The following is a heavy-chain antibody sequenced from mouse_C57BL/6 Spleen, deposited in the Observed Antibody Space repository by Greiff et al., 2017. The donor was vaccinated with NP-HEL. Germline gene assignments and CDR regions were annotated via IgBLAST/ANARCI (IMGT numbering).Heavy chain of an antibody. D-gene: IGHD2-5*01. CDR1: GYTFTSYW. V-gene: IGHV1-7*01. Sequence: QVQLKQSGAELAKPGASVKLSCKASGYTFTSYWMHWVKQRPGQGLEWIGYINPSSGYTKYNQKFKDKATLTADKSSSTAYLQLRSLTYEDSAVYYCAREETYYSNPFAYWGQGTLVTVSA. J-gene: IGHJ3*01. CDR2: INPSSGYT. CDR3: AREETYYSNPFAY.